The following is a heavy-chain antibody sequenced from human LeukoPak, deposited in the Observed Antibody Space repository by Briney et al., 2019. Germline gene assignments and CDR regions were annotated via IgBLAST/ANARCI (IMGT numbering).Heavy chain of an antibody. CDR1: GYTFTSYG. Sequence: SVKVSCKASGYTFTSYGISWVRQAPGQGLEWMGGIIPIFGTANYAQKFQGRVTITADESTSTAYMELSSLRSEDTAVYYCARGFRRSYAFDIWGQGTMVTVSS. J-gene: IGHJ3*02. CDR3: ARGFRRSYAFDI. V-gene: IGHV1-69*13. CDR2: IIPIFGTA.